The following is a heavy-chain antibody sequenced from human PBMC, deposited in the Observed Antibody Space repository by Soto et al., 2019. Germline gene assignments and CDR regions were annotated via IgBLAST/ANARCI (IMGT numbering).Heavy chain of an antibody. CDR1: GFTFSSYS. Sequence: GGSLRLSCAASGFTFSSYSMNWVRQAPGKGLEWVSSISSSSSYIYYADSVKGRFTISRDNAKNSLYLQMNSLRAEDTAVYYCARDLVIAAADALEDYYYGMDVWGQGTTVTVSS. V-gene: IGHV3-21*01. CDR3: ARDLVIAAADALEDYYYGMDV. D-gene: IGHD6-13*01. J-gene: IGHJ6*02. CDR2: ISSSSSYI.